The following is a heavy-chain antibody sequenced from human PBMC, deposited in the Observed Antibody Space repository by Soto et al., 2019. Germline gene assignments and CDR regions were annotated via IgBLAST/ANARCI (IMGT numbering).Heavy chain of an antibody. V-gene: IGHV3-30*18. J-gene: IGHJ4*02. CDR2: MSFDGNSQ. CDR1: GFRFSSHG. D-gene: IGHD2-15*01. Sequence: QVQLVESGGGVVQPGRSLRLSCAASGFRFSSHGMQWVRQAPGKGLEWVAFMSFDGNSQYYADSVKGRFTISRDNSKNTVYVQMNSLRAEDTAVYYCAKEPVGAAYFDYWGQGTLVTVSS. CDR3: AKEPVGAAYFDY.